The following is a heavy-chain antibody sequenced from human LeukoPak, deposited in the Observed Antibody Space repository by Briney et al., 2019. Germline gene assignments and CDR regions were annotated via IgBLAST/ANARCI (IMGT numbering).Heavy chain of an antibody. V-gene: IGHV4-59*02. CDR2: IRYSGST. D-gene: IGHD5-18*01. J-gene: IGHJ6*02. CDR3: ARRGWTVYTGMTIYGMDV. CDR1: GVAINGGSASTHY. Sequence: SETLSLTCIVSGVAINGGSASTHYWSWFRQPPGKGLEWIGYIRYSGSTNYNPSLKSRVTISLDTSKNQFSLKLSSVTAADTAVYYCARRGWTVYTGMTIYGMDVWGQGTTVTVSS.